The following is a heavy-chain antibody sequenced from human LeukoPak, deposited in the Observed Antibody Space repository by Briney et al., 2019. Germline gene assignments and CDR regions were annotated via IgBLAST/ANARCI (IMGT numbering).Heavy chain of an antibody. V-gene: IGHV4-34*01. D-gene: IGHD2-2*01. CDR1: GGSFSGYY. CDR3: ARRTVVPIVDWYFDL. J-gene: IGHJ2*01. CDR2: INHSGST. Sequence: SETLSLTCAVYGGSFSGYYWSWIRQPPGKGLEWIGEINHSGSTNYNPSLKSRVTISVDTSKNQFSPKLSSVTAADTAVYYCARRTVVPIVDWYFDLWGRGTLVTVSS.